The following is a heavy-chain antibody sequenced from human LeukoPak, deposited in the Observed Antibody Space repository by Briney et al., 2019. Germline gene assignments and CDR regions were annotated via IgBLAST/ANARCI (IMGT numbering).Heavy chain of an antibody. V-gene: IGHV4-4*07. CDR2: IYSSGST. J-gene: IGHJ4*02. CDR1: GGSTTDYF. Sequence: PSETLSLTCTDSGGSTTDYFWSWIRQPAGKGLEWIGRIYSSGSTNYNASLKSRVTMSVDTSKNQYSLKLSSVTAADTAVYYCAREVSARDGSLGRPFDYWGQGTLVTVSS. CDR3: AREVSARDGSLGRPFDY. D-gene: IGHD5-24*01.